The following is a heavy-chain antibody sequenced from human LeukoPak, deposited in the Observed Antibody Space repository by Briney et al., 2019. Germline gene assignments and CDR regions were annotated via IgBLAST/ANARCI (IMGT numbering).Heavy chain of an antibody. CDR3: ARHEYCTGGNCFYGMDV. Sequence: GGSLRLSCAASGFTFSTYWMSWVRQAPGKGLEWVANIEQDGTDKYYVDSVKGRFTISRDNARNSLYLQMNSLRAEDTALYYCARHEYCTGGNCFYGMDVWGKGTTVTVSS. CDR1: GFTFSTYW. J-gene: IGHJ6*04. D-gene: IGHD2-8*02. V-gene: IGHV3-7*03. CDR2: IEQDGTDK.